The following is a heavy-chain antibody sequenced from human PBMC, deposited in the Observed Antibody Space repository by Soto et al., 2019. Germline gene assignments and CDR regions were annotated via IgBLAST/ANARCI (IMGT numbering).Heavy chain of an antibody. CDR2: ISYHGSDK. CDR3: AKDHLTTTVTTVGY. Sequence: VQLVESGGGVVQPGRSLRLSCAASGFTFSNYGMHWVRQAPGKGLEWVAVISYHGSDKYYADSVKGRFTISRDNSKNTLYLQMDSLRAEDTAVYSCAKDHLTTTVTTVGYWGQGTLVNVSS. CDR1: GFTFSNYG. D-gene: IGHD4-17*01. V-gene: IGHV3-30*18. J-gene: IGHJ4*02.